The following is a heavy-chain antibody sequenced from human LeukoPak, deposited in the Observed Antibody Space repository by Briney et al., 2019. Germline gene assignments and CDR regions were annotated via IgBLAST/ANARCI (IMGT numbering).Heavy chain of an antibody. J-gene: IGHJ6*02. Sequence: SETLSLTCAVYGGSFSDYCWSWIRQPPGKGLEGIGEINHGRNNNYNPSLKSRVTISVDTSKNDFSLKLSSVTAADTAVYYCAREYGILSDHSYYYGMDVWGQGTTVTVSS. CDR3: AREYGILSDHSYYYGMDV. CDR1: GGSFSDYC. D-gene: IGHD3-9*01. CDR2: INHGRNN. V-gene: IGHV4-34*01.